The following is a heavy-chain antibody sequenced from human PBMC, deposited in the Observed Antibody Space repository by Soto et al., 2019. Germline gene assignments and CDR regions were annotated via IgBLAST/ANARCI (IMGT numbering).Heavy chain of an antibody. CDR3: ASHSSGWYDWFDP. Sequence: GGSLRLSCAASGFTFSSYEMSWVRQAPGKGLEWVSSISSSGSNIYYADSLKGRFTISRDNAKNSLYLQMNSLRAEDTAVYYCASHSSGWYDWFDPWGQGTMVTVSS. J-gene: IGHJ5*02. V-gene: IGHV3-48*03. D-gene: IGHD6-19*01. CDR2: ISSSGSNI. CDR1: GFTFSSYE.